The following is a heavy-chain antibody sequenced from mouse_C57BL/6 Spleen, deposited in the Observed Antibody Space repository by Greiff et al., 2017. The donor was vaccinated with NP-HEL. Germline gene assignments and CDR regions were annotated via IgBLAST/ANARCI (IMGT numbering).Heavy chain of an antibody. Sequence: EVNLVESGAELVKPGASVKLSCTASGFNIKDYYMHWVKQRTEQGLEWIGRIDPEDGETKYAPKFQGKATITADTSSNTAYLQLSSLTSEDTAVYYCVACYSNYAYYFDYWGQGTTLTVSS. V-gene: IGHV14-2*01. J-gene: IGHJ2*01. CDR2: IDPEDGET. CDR3: VACYSNYAYYFDY. CDR1: GFNIKDYY. D-gene: IGHD2-5*01.